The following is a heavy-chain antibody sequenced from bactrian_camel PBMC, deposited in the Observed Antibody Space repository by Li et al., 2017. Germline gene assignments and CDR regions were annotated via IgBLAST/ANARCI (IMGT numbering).Heavy chain of an antibody. CDR1: GGPKLTFC. CDR2: IYRGGVST. Sequence: VQLVESGGGSVQSGRSLILSCKVTGGPKLTFCMGWFRQAPGKEREGVATIYRGGVSTDYADSVKGRFTISRDNAKDTLYLQMNSLKIEDTAVYYCALGSSRQATMTARGKGTQVTVS. V-gene: IGHV3S31*01. D-gene: IGHD3*01. J-gene: IGHJ4*01.